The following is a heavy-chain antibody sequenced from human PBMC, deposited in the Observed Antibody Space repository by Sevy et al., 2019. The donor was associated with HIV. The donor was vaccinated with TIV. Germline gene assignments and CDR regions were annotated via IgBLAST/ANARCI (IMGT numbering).Heavy chain of an antibody. CDR1: GYFISSGYY. D-gene: IGHD3-10*01. J-gene: IGHJ5*02. CDR2: IYHSGST. V-gene: IGHV4-38-2*02. Sequence: SETLSLTCAVSGYFISSGYYWGWTRQTPGKGLDWIGSIYHSGSTYYNPSLKSRVTISVDTSKNQFSLKLSSVTAADTAVYYSARELRSLGSSQGDYYGSGINPGWFDPWGQGTLVTVSS. CDR3: ARELRSLGSSQGDYYGSGINPGWFDP.